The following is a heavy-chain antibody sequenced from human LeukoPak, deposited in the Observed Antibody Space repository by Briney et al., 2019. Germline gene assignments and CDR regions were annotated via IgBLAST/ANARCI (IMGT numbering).Heavy chain of an antibody. CDR1: GYSINSGYH. J-gene: IGHJ4*02. CDR3: ARHYLYDTSGDGTYYFDY. D-gene: IGHD3-22*01. V-gene: IGHV4-38-2*02. Sequence: SETLSLTCIVSGYSINSGYHWGWIRQPPGKGLEWIGSIYHSGSTYYNPSLKSRVTISIDTSKNQFSLKLSSVTAADTAVYYCARHYLYDTSGDGTYYFDYWGQGTLVTVPS. CDR2: IYHSGST.